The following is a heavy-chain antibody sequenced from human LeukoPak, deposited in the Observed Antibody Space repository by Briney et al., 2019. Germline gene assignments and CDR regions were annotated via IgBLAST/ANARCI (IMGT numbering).Heavy chain of an antibody. CDR1: GFTFSSYD. CDR3: ARGTTAAGIRQ. J-gene: IGHJ4*02. D-gene: IGHD6-13*01. V-gene: IGHV3-21*01. CDR2: INSCSNYI. Sequence: IPGGSLRLSCAASGFTFSSYDMNWVRQAPGKGLEGVSSINSCSNYIYYADSVKGRFTISRDNAKNSLYLQMNSLRVEDTAVYYCARGTTAAGIRQWGQGTLVTVSS.